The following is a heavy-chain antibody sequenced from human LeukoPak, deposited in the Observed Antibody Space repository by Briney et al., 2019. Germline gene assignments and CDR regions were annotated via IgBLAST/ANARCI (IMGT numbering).Heavy chain of an antibody. CDR1: GGSISSANYY. Sequence: SETLSLTCTVSGGSISSANYYWGWIRQPPGKGLEWIGSVYNSGSTYYNPSLKSRVTISVDTSKNQFSLKLSSVTAADTAVYYCARAPRPYYDSSGFDPWGQGTLVTVSS. CDR2: VYNSGST. D-gene: IGHD3-22*01. J-gene: IGHJ5*02. CDR3: ARAPRPYYDSSGFDP. V-gene: IGHV4-39*07.